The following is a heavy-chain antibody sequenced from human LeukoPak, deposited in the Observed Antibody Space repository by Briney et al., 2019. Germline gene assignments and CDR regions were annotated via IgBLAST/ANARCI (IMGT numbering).Heavy chain of an antibody. Sequence: SVKVSCKASGGTFSSYAISWVRQAPGQGLEWMGGIIPIFGTANYAQKFQGRVTITADESTSTAYMELSSPRSEDTAVYYCARGLIAAGPLSSTGGNYGMDVWGKGTTVTVSS. V-gene: IGHV1-69*13. J-gene: IGHJ6*04. CDR1: GGTFSSYA. CDR3: ARGLIAAGPLSSTGGNYGMDV. CDR2: IIPIFGTA. D-gene: IGHD6-13*01.